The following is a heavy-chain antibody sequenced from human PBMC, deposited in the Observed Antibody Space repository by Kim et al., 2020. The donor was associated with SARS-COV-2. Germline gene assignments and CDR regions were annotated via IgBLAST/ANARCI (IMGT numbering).Heavy chain of an antibody. CDR3: TRDQQWFGELFDF. Sequence: YAAPVTGRFTISRDDSKNTLYMQMDSLKTEDTAVYYCTRDQQWFGELFDFWGQGTLVTVSS. V-gene: IGHV3-15*01. D-gene: IGHD3-10*01. J-gene: IGHJ5*01.